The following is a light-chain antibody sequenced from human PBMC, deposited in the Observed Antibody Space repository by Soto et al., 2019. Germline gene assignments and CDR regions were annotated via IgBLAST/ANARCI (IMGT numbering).Light chain of an antibody. CDR2: GNR. V-gene: IGLV1-40*01. CDR3: QAYDYSLTASV. Sequence: QSVLTQPPSVSAAPGQNVTISCSGSTSNIGNNYVSWYQQLPGTAPKLVIFGNRNRPSGVPERFSGSKSGTSASLAITGLQAEDEADYYCQAYDYSLTASVFGGGTKLTVL. J-gene: IGLJ3*02. CDR1: TSNIGNNY.